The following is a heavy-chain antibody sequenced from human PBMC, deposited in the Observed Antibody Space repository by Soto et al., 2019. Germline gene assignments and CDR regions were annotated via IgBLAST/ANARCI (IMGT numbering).Heavy chain of an antibody. D-gene: IGHD2-21*01. CDR1: GGSISSGDHY. CDR3: ARRTSVNSYIAY. J-gene: IGHJ4*02. Sequence: QVQLQESGPGLVKPSQTLSLTCTVSGGSISSGDHYWSWIRQPPGKGLEWIGYLYYSGSTHYNPSPNSRVTISTVTSKNPFTLNLMSVTAADSAVYYGARRTSVNSYIAYWGQGTLVTVSS. CDR2: LYYSGST. V-gene: IGHV4-30-4*01.